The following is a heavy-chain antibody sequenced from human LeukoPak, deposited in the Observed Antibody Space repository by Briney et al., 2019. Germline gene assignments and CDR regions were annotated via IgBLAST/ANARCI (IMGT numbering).Heavy chain of an antibody. CDR1: GFTLSNAW. J-gene: IGHJ4*02. V-gene: IGHV3-20*04. Sequence: PGGSLRLSCAASGFTLSNAWMNWVRQAPGKGLEWVSGINWNGGSTGYADSVKGRFTISRDNAKNSLYLQMSSLRAEDTAFYYCVRAAGGAAAGDFDYWGQGTLVTVSS. CDR2: INWNGGST. CDR3: VRAAGGAAAGDFDY. D-gene: IGHD6-13*01.